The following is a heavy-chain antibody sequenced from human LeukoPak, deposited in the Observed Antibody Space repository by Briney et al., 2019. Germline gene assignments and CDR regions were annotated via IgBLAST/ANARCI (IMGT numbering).Heavy chain of an antibody. V-gene: IGHV4-59*12. CDR1: GGSISSYY. CDR3: ARDNAAMVPFDY. D-gene: IGHD5-18*01. CDR2: IFYTGST. Sequence: SETLSLTCTVSGGSISSYYWSWIRQPPGKGLEWIGYIFYTGSTNYNPSLKSRVTISVLTSKNRFSLKLSSVTAADTAVYYCARDNAAMVPFDYWGQGTLVTVSS. J-gene: IGHJ4*02.